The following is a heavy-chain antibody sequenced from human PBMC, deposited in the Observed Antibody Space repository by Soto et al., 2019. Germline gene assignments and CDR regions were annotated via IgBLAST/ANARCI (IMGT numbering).Heavy chain of an antibody. V-gene: IGHV3-23*01. D-gene: IGHD2-21*02. J-gene: IGHJ4*02. Sequence: GGSLRLSCAASGFTFSSYAMSWVRQAPGKGLEWVSAISGSGGSTYYADSVKGRFTISRDNSKNTLYLQMNSLRAEDTAVYYCAKGPGGVVTPRLYYFDYWGQGTLVTVSS. CDR1: GFTFSSYA. CDR3: AKGPGGVVTPRLYYFDY. CDR2: ISGSGGST.